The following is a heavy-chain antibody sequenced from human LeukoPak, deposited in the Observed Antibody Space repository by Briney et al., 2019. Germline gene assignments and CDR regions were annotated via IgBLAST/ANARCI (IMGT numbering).Heavy chain of an antibody. CDR2: MNPNSGNT. D-gene: IGHD2-2*01. J-gene: IGHJ3*02. V-gene: IGHV1-8*03. Sequence: ASVKVSCKASGYTFTSYDINWVRQATGQGLEWMGWMNPNSGNTGYAQKFQGRVTITRSTSISTAYMELSSLRSEDTAVYYCARFNQLSDAFDIWGQGTMVTVSS. CDR1: GYTFTSYD. CDR3: ARFNQLSDAFDI.